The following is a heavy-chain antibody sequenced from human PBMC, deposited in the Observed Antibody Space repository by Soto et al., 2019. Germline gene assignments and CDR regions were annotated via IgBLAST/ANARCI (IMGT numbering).Heavy chain of an antibody. Sequence: QVQLVQSGAEVKKPGSSVKVSCKASGGTFSSYAISWVRQAPGQGLEWMGVIIPIFGTANYAQKFQGRVTITADESTSTAYMALSSLRSEDTAVYYCARSPAKRGPLDPWGQGTLVTVSS. D-gene: IGHD5-12*01. V-gene: IGHV1-69*01. CDR3: ARSPAKRGPLDP. CDR1: GGTFSSYA. CDR2: IIPIFGTA. J-gene: IGHJ5*02.